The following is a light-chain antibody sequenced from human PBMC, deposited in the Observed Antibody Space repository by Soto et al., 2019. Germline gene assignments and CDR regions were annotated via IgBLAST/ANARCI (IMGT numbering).Light chain of an antibody. V-gene: IGLV2-18*02. CDR3: SSYTSSSTYV. J-gene: IGLJ1*01. CDR1: SSDVGSYNR. Sequence: QSVLTQPPSVSGSPGQSVTISCTGTSSDVGSYNRVSWYQQPPGTAPKLMIYDVSNRPSRVPDRFSGSRSGNTASLTISGLQAEDEADYYCSSYTSSSTYVFGTWTKVTVL. CDR2: DVS.